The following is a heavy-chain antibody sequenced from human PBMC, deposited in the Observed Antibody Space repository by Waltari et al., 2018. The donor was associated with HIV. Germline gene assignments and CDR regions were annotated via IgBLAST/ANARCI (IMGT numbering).Heavy chain of an antibody. CDR3: ARVTRAPILGQCASNTCPFYFYMDV. D-gene: IGHD3-9*01. CDR2: ISAYNFTT. CDR1: GYIFPTYG. V-gene: IGHV1-18*01. Sequence: GQSGSDVKKPGASVKVSCKTSGYIFPTYGLSWLREAPGQGLEWMGWISAYNFTTKYSQKFRGRVSMTTDTSTKTVYMELRGLTVDDTAIYYCARVTRAPILGQCASNTCPFYFYMDVWGKGTAVIVSS. J-gene: IGHJ6*04.